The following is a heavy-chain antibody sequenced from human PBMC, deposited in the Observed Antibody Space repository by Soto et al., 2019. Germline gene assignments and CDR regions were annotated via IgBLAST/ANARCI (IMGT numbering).Heavy chain of an antibody. V-gene: IGHV4-39*01. CDR2: INYSGST. Sequence: PSETLSLTCLVSGQYIKSNFWWAWVRQSPGKGLEWIGGINYSGSTNYNPSLKSRVTIFVDTSKNQFSLKLTSVTAADTAVYYCARHERIAAAPPFDPWGQGTLVTVSS. J-gene: IGHJ5*02. CDR1: GQYIKSNFW. D-gene: IGHD6-13*01. CDR3: ARHERIAAAPPFDP.